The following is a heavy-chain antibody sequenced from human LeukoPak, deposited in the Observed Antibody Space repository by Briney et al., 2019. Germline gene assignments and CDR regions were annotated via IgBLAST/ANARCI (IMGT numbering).Heavy chain of an antibody. Sequence: QTGGSLRLSCEASGFSFSTFYXXXVRQAPGRXXXXXXXXXXXGXSIYIVXSVKGRFTSSRDNSKNSVYLHMNSLRADDTAVYYCAKASAERYDRSGRGGVYFEYWGLGTLVTVSS. CDR3: AKASAERYDRSGRGGVYFEY. V-gene: IGHV3-7*01. D-gene: IGHD3-22*01. CDR1: GFSFSTFY. CDR2: XXXXGXSI. J-gene: IGHJ4*02.